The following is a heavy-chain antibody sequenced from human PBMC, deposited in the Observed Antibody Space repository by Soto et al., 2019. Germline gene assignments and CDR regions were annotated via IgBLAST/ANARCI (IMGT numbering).Heavy chain of an antibody. Sequence: PSETLSLTCTVSGGSISSYYWRWIRQPPGKGLEWIGYIYYSGSTHYNPSLKSRVTISVDTSKNQFSLKLTSVTAAETDASYCARGGYDWGTWGQGALVTVSS. CDR1: GGSISSYY. CDR3: ARGGYDWGT. D-gene: IGHD1-20*01. J-gene: IGHJ5*02. V-gene: IGHV4-59*01. CDR2: IYYSGST.